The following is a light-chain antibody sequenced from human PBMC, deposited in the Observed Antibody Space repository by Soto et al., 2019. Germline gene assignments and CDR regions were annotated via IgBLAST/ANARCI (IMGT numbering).Light chain of an antibody. CDR2: DAS. J-gene: IGKJ4*01. CDR1: QSVSSY. V-gene: IGKV3-11*01. Sequence: EIVLTQSPATLSLSPGERATLSCMSSQSVSSYLAWYQQKPGQAPRLLIYDASNRATGIPARFSGSGSGTDFTLTISSLEPEDFAVYYCQQRSNWPPPLTFGGGTKVEIK. CDR3: QQRSNWPPPLT.